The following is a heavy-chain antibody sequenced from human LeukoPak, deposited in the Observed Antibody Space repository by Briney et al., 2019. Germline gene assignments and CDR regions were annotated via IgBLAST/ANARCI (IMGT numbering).Heavy chain of an antibody. J-gene: IGHJ4*02. D-gene: IGHD3-9*01. CDR3: ARHVPYDTYDH. Sequence: SETLSLTCTASGGSISSDYWSWIRQPPGKGLEWIGYIYYSGSTTYNPSLKSRVTISVDTSRNQFSLRLSSVTAADTAVYYCARHVPYDTYDHWGQGTLVTVSS. CDR2: IYYSGST. V-gene: IGHV4-59*08. CDR1: GGSISSDY.